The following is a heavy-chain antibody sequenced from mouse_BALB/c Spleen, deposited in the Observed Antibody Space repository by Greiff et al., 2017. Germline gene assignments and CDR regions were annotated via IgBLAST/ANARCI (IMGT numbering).Heavy chain of an antibody. CDR3: ATSYYGSSYPFAY. CDR2: ISDGGSYT. J-gene: IGHJ3*01. CDR1: GFTFSDYY. V-gene: IGHV5-4*02. D-gene: IGHD1-1*01. Sequence: EVQRVESGGGLVKPGGSLKLSCAASGFTFSDYYMYWVRQTPEKRLEWVATISDGGSYTYYPDSVKGRFTISRDNAKNNLYLQMSSLKSEDTAMYYCATSYYGSSYPFAYWGQGTLVTVSA.